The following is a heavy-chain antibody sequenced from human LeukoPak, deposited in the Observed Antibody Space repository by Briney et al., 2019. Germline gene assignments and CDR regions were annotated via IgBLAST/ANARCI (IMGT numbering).Heavy chain of an antibody. CDR2: IIPIFGTA. Sequence: ASVKVSCKASGGTFSSYAISWARQAPGQGLEWMGGIIPIFGTANYAQKFQGRVTITTDESTSTAYMELSSLRSEDTAVYYCARGERWPLYYMDVWGKGTTVTVSS. V-gene: IGHV1-69*05. CDR1: GGTFSSYA. J-gene: IGHJ6*03. CDR3: ARGERWPLYYMDV. D-gene: IGHD5-24*01.